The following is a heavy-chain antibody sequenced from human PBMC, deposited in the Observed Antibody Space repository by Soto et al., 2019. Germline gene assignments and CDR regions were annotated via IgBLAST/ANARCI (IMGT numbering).Heavy chain of an antibody. D-gene: IGHD2-2*01. CDR3: ARDLGYCISTSCGSYMDV. Sequence: ASVKVSCKASGGTFSSYAISWVRQAPGQGLEWMGGIIPIFGTANYAQKFQGRVTITADESTSTAYMELSSLRSEDTAVYYCARDLGYCISTSCGSYMDVWGQGTTVTVSS. CDR2: IIPIFGTA. V-gene: IGHV1-69*13. J-gene: IGHJ6*02. CDR1: GGTFSSYA.